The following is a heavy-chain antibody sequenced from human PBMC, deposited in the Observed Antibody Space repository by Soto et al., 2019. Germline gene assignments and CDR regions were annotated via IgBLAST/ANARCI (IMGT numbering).Heavy chain of an antibody. CDR3: ARLIGNSWLDS. J-gene: IGHJ5*01. CDR2: TYYRSKWYN. V-gene: IGHV6-1*01. D-gene: IGHD2-8*01. Sequence: QVQLQQSGPGLVKPSQTLSLTCAISGDSVSTNIATWDWITQSPSKGLEWLGRTYYRSKWYNDYEVSVKGRITIIPATTNTQLSLKLNSVIPDDTAVYYCARLIGNSWLDSWGQGTLVTVSS. CDR1: GDSVSTNIAT.